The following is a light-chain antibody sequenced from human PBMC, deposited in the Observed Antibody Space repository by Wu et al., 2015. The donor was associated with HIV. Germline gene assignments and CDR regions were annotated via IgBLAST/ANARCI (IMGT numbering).Light chain of an antibody. V-gene: IGKV1-33*01. CDR3: QQYKNVPVT. CDR1: QDINKY. Sequence: DIQMTQSPSSLSASVGDRVTISCQASQDINKYLNWYQQEVGKAPKLLIYDASNLEPAVSSGFSGSGSGTNFTFTISSLQPEDIATYYCQQYKNVPVTFGGGTKVEIK. CDR2: DAS. J-gene: IGKJ4*01.